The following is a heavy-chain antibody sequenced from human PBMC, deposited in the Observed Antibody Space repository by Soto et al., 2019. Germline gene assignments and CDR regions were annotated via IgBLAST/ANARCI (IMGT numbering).Heavy chain of an antibody. D-gene: IGHD2-8*01. CDR1: GYTFTGYY. V-gene: IGHV1-2*04. Sequence: ASVKVSCKASGYTFTGYYMHWVRQAPGQGLEWKGWIKPNSGGTNYAQKFQGWVTMTRDTSISTAYMELSRLRSDDTAVYYCARPYCTNGVCYTVAFDIWGQGTMVTVSS. J-gene: IGHJ3*02. CDR2: IKPNSGGT. CDR3: ARPYCTNGVCYTVAFDI.